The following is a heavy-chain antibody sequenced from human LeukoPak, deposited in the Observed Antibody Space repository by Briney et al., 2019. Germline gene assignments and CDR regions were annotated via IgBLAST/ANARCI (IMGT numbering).Heavy chain of an antibody. J-gene: IGHJ4*02. Sequence: GGSLRLSCAASGFTFSSYEMNWVRQAPGKGLEWVSSISSSSSYIYYADSVKGRFTISRDNAKNSLYLQMNSLRAEDTAVYYCARDGAAGPLFDYWGQGTLVTVSS. D-gene: IGHD6-19*01. CDR3: ARDGAAGPLFDY. CDR1: GFTFSSYE. CDR2: ISSSSSYI. V-gene: IGHV3-21*01.